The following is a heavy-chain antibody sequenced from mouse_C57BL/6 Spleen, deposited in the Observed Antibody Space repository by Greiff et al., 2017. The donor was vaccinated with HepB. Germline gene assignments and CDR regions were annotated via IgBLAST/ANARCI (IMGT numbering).Heavy chain of an antibody. CDR3: ARREGYDGYFFAY. D-gene: IGHD2-3*01. CDR1: GYTFTSYW. CDR2: IDPSDSYT. J-gene: IGHJ3*01. Sequence: QVQLQQPGAELVRPGTSVKLSCKASGYTFTSYWMHWVKQRPGQGLEWIGVIDPSDSYTNYNQKFKGKATLTVDASSSTAYMQLSSLTSEDSAVYYCARREGYDGYFFAYWGQGTLVTVSA. V-gene: IGHV1-59*01.